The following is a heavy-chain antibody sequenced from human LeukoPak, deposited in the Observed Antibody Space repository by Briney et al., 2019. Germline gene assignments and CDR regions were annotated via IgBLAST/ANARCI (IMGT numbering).Heavy chain of an antibody. CDR3: ASGGSSWFFDY. Sequence: GGSLRLSCAASGFTFSSYWMSWVRQAPGKGLEWVSYISSSSSTIYYADSVKGRFTISRDNAKNSLYLQMNSLRAEDTAVYYCASGGSSWFFDYWGQGTLVTVSS. J-gene: IGHJ4*02. V-gene: IGHV3-48*01. CDR2: ISSSSSTI. D-gene: IGHD6-13*01. CDR1: GFTFSSYW.